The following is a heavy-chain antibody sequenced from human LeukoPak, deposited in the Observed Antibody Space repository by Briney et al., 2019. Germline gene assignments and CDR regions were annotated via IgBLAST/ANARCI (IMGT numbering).Heavy chain of an antibody. V-gene: IGHV4-59*01. J-gene: IGHJ4*02. D-gene: IGHD5-24*01. CDR1: GGSMSSYY. CDR3: ARDRWRLQPDY. Sequence: PSETLSLTCTVSGGSMSSYYWSWIRQPPGKGLEWIGSIYYSGSTNYNPSLKSRVTISVDTSKNQFSLKLTSVTAADTAVYYCARDRWRLQPDYWGQGILVTVSS. CDR2: IYYSGST.